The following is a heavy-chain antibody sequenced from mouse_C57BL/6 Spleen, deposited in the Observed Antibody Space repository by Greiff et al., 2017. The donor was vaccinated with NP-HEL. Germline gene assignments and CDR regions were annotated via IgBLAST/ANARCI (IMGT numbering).Heavy chain of an antibody. D-gene: IGHD2-4*01. CDR1: GYTFTSYW. V-gene: IGHV1-55*01. J-gene: IGHJ3*01. CDR3: ARRDYGDPWFAY. CDR2: IYPGSGST. Sequence: VQLQQPGAELVKPGASVKMSCKASGYTFTSYWITWVKQRPGQGLEWIGDIYPGSGSTNYNEKFKSKATLTVDTSSSTAYMQLSSLTSEDSAVYYCARRDYGDPWFAYGGQGTLVTVSA.